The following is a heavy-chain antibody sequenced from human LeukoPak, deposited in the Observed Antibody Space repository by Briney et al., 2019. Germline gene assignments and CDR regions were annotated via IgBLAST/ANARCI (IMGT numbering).Heavy chain of an antibody. Sequence: GGSLRLSCAASGFTFSNSAMHWVRQAPGKGLEWVAVISYDGSNKYYADSVKGRFTISRDNSKNTLYLQMNSLRAEDTAVYYCARGQLYSSGWFPTSRYYGMDVWGQGTTVTVSS. D-gene: IGHD6-19*01. CDR2: ISYDGSNK. J-gene: IGHJ6*02. CDR1: GFTFSNSA. CDR3: ARGQLYSSGWFPTSRYYGMDV. V-gene: IGHV3-30*01.